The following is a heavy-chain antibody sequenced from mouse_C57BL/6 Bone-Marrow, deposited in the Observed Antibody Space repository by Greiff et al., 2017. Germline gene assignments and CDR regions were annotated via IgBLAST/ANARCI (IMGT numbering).Heavy chain of an antibody. CDR2: IWGVGST. D-gene: IGHD3-2*02. CDR1: GFSLTSYG. Sequence: VMLVESGPGLVAPSQSLSITCTVSGFSLTSYGVDWVRQSPGKGLEWLGVIWGVGSTNYNSALKSRLSISKDNSKSQVFLKMNSLQTDDTAMYYCASLRQLRLRAWFAYWGQGTLVTVSA. V-gene: IGHV2-6*01. J-gene: IGHJ3*01. CDR3: ASLRQLRLRAWFAY.